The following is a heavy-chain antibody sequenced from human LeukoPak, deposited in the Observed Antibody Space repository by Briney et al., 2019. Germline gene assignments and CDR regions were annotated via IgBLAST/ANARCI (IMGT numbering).Heavy chain of an antibody. J-gene: IGHJ5*02. CDR3: ARAAATSLLIFPFDP. CDR1: GGSFSGYY. D-gene: IGHD2-8*01. V-gene: IGHV4-34*01. Sequence: PSETLSLTCAVYGGSFSGYYWSWIRQPPGKGLEWIGEINHSGSTNYNPSLKSRVTISVDTSKNQFSLKLSSVTAADTAVYYCARAAATSLLIFPFDPWGQGTLVTVSS. CDR2: INHSGST.